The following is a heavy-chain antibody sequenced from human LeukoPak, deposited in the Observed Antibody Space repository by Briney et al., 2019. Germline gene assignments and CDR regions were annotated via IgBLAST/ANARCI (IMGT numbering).Heavy chain of an antibody. CDR1: GYTFTGYY. V-gene: IGHV1-2*02. J-gene: IGHJ6*03. Sequence: ASVKVSCKASGYTFTGYYMHWVRQAPGQGLEWMGWINPNSGGTNYAQKFQGRVTMTRDTSISTAYMELSRLRSDDTAVYYCARDGDMVRGPYYYYMDVWGKGTTVTISS. CDR2: INPNSGGT. D-gene: IGHD3-10*01. CDR3: ARDGDMVRGPYYYYMDV.